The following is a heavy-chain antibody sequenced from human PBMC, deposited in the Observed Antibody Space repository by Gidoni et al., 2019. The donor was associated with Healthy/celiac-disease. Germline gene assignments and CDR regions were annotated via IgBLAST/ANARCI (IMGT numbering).Heavy chain of an antibody. J-gene: IGHJ5*02. CDR2: IYYSGST. CDR1: GGSISSYY. D-gene: IGHD7-27*01. V-gene: IGHV4-59*08. CDR3: ARTLNWGLSWFDP. Sequence: QVQLQESGPGLVKPSETLSLTCTVSGGSISSYYWSWIRQPPGKGLEWIGYIYYSGSTNYNPALKSRVTISVDTSKNQFSLKLSSVTAADTAVYYCARTLNWGLSWFDPWGQGTLVTVSS.